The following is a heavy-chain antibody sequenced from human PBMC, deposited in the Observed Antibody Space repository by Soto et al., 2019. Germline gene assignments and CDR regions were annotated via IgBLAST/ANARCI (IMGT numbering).Heavy chain of an antibody. CDR3: ARVVPTPYYFAY. CDR1: GGSISSGGYC. Sequence: SETLCLSCTVSGGSISSGGYCWNWIRQPPGKGLEWIGYIYNSGSASYNPSLKSRVTISVDTSKNQFSLKLNSVTAADTAVYFCARVVPTPYYFAYWRQGTLVTVSS. CDR2: IYNSGSA. V-gene: IGHV4-61*08. D-gene: IGHD2-2*01. J-gene: IGHJ4*02.